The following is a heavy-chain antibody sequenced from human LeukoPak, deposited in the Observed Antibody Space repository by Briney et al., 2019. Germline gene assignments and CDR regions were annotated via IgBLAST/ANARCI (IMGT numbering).Heavy chain of an antibody. CDR1: GFAFGDYA. D-gene: IGHD1-26*01. CDR2: IRSKAYGGTT. Sequence: PGGSLRLSCTASGFAFGDYAMSWVRQAPGKGLEWVGFIRSKAYGGTTEYAASVKGRFTISRDDSKSIAYLQMNSLKTEDTAMYYCTRDLGHSGSYSLYFDYWGQGTLVTVCS. CDR3: TRDLGHSGSYSLYFDY. V-gene: IGHV3-49*04. J-gene: IGHJ4*02.